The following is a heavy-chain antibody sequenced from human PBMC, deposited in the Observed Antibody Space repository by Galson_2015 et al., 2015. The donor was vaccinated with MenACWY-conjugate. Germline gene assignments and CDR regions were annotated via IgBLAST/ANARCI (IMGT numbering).Heavy chain of an antibody. CDR2: IHWNDDE. V-gene: IGHV2-5*01. J-gene: IGHJ4*02. CDR3: ARGRRYYDALTGYSLLFDY. Sequence: PALVKPTQTLTLTCTFSGFSVRTSGVGVGWIRQPPGKALEWLALIHWNDDERYSPSLKTRLAIAKDTSKNRVVLTMTNMDPVDTATYYCARGRRYYDALTGYSLLFDYWGQGTQVTVSS. CDR1: GFSVRTSGVG. D-gene: IGHD3-9*01.